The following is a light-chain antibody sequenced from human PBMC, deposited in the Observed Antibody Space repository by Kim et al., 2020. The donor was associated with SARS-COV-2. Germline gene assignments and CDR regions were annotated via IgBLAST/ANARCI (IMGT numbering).Light chain of an antibody. CDR3: SSYATSSTLV. CDR2: DVR. J-gene: IGLJ3*02. V-gene: IGLV2-14*04. CDR1: SSDIGDYNS. Sequence: GQSITITCPGTSSDIGDYNSVSWYQQHPGKAPKLMIYDVRNRPPGVSNRFSGTKSGNTASLTISGLQADDEAEYYCSSYATSSTLVFGGGTQLTVL.